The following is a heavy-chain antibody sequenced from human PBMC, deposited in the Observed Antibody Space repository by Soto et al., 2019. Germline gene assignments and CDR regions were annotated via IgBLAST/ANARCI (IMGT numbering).Heavy chain of an antibody. CDR1: GYTFTSNY. D-gene: IGHD6-13*01. Sequence: ASVKVSCKASGYTFTSNYIHWVRRAPGQGLEWMGTINPSGGNTNYAQKFQGRVTMTRDTSTSTVYMDRRSLTSEDTAVYYCARDHSISSSGAWWLDPWGQGTLVTVSS. CDR3: ARDHSISSSGAWWLDP. CDR2: INPSGGNT. J-gene: IGHJ5*02. V-gene: IGHV1-46*01.